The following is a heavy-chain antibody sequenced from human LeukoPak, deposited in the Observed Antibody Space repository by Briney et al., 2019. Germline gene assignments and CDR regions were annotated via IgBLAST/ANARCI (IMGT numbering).Heavy chain of an antibody. Sequence: SGPTLVNPTQTLTLTCTFSGFSLSISGVDVGWIRQPPGKALEGLTLIYWNDDKRYSPSLKGRLTITKDTSKNQVVLTMTNMDPVDTATYYCAHRAGSGSSRPNTFDIWGQGTMVTVSS. CDR2: IYWNDDK. J-gene: IGHJ3*02. CDR3: AHRAGSGSSRPNTFDI. V-gene: IGHV2-5*01. CDR1: GFSLSISGVD. D-gene: IGHD3-10*01.